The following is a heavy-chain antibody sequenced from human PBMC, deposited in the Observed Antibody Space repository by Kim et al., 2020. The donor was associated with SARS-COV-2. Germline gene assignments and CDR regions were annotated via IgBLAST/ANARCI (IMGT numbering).Heavy chain of an antibody. CDR2: ISYDGSNK. J-gene: IGHJ6*02. V-gene: IGHV3-30*04. CDR3: AREMEAYHGDYFPHYYYYYGMDV. Sequence: GGSLRLSCAASGFTFSSYAMHWVRQAPGKGLEWVAVISYDGSNKYYADSVKGRFTISRDNSKNTLYLQMNSLRAEDTAVYYCAREMEAYHGDYFPHYYYYYGMDVWGQGTTVTVSS. CDR1: GFTFSSYA. D-gene: IGHD4-17*01.